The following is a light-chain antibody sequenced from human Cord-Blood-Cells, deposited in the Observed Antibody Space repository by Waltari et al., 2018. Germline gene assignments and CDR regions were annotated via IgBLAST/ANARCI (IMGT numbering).Light chain of an antibody. J-gene: IGKJ1*01. V-gene: IGKV2-28*01. CDR3: MQALHTTWT. CDR2: LGS. Sequence: DIVMTQSPLSLPVTPGEPASISCRSSQSLLHRNGYNYLDWYLQKPGQSPQLLIYLGSNRASGVPDRFSGSGSGTDFTLKISRVGAEDFGVYYCMQALHTTWTFGQGTKVQIK. CDR1: QSLLHRNGYNY.